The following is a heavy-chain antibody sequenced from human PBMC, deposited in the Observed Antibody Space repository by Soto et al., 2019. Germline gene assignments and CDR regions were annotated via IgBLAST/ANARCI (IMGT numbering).Heavy chain of an antibody. J-gene: IGHJ4*02. Sequence: ASVKVSCKASGYTFTGYYIHWVRQAPGQGLEWMGWINVNNGGTNYAQKFQGRVTMTRGMSISTAYMDLGRLTSDDTAVYYCARGGNRNYWSYYDYWGQGTLVTVSS. CDR3: ARGGNRNYWSYYDY. D-gene: IGHD1-7*01. CDR2: INVNNGGT. CDR1: GYTFTGYY. V-gene: IGHV1-2*02.